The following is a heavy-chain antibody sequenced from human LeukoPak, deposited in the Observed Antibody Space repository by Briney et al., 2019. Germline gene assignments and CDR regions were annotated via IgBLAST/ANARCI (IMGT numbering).Heavy chain of an antibody. CDR1: GGSISSYY. D-gene: IGHD5-24*01. CDR2: VYYSGST. V-gene: IGHV4-59*01. CDR3: ARGRPSADYYYYGMDV. Sequence: SETLSLTCTVSGGSISSYYWSWIRQPPGKGLEWIGYVYYSGSTNYNPSLKSRVTISVDTSKNQFSLKLSSVTAADTAVYHCARGRPSADYYYYGMDVWGQGTTVTVSS. J-gene: IGHJ6*02.